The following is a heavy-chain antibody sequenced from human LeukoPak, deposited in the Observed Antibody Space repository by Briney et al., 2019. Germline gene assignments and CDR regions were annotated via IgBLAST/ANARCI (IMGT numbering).Heavy chain of an antibody. CDR3: AGGEYSKVSPYRLDP. D-gene: IGHD3-16*01. CDR1: GSTFSDYH. Sequence: GASVKVSRKVSGSTFSDYHINWVRQASGQGPEWMGWINPKSGDASYNQAFQGRVTMTRDTSISTAYMELNRLRSDDTAMYYCAGGEYSKVSPYRLDPWGKGPLVTVPS. CDR2: INPKSGDA. J-gene: IGHJ5*02. V-gene: IGHV1-2*02.